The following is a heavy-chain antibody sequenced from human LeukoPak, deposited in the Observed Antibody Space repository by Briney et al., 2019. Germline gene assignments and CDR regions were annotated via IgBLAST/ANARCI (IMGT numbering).Heavy chain of an antibody. CDR3: AVTLNAFDI. J-gene: IGHJ3*02. CDR1: GFTFSSYE. Sequence: GGSLRLSCAASGFTFSSYEMNWVRQAPGKGLEGVSCISSSGSNKYYADSVKGRFTISRDNAKNSLYLQMNSLRAEDTAVYYCAVTLNAFDIWGQGTMVTVSS. V-gene: IGHV3-48*03. CDR2: ISSSGSNK. D-gene: IGHD2-21*02.